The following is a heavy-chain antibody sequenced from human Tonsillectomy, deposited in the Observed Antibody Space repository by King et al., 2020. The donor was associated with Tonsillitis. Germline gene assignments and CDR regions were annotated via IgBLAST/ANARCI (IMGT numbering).Heavy chain of an antibody. CDR3: ARGEIAADAPFDY. CDR1: GFTFSSYG. D-gene: IGHD6-13*01. J-gene: IGHJ4*02. Sequence: VQLVESGGGGVQPGRSLRLSCAACGFTFSSYGIHGVRQAPGKGRVWGAVIGYDGSNKYYADSGKGRFNISRDNSKNTLYLQRNSLRVEDTALYYCARGEIAADAPFDYWGQGTLVTVSS. CDR2: IGYDGSNK. V-gene: IGHV3-33*01.